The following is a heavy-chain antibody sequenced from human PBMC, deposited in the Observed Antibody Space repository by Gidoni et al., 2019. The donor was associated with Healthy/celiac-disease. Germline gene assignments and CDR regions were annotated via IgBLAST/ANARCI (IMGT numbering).Heavy chain of an antibody. CDR2: IWYDGSNK. CDR1: GFTFSSYG. D-gene: IGHD3-10*01. CDR3: ARGGLLWFGESIDY. V-gene: IGHV3-33*01. J-gene: IGHJ4*02. Sequence: QVQLVESGGGVVQPGRSLRLSCAASGFTFSSYGMHWVRQAPGKGLEWVAVIWYDGSNKYYADSVKGRFTISRDNSKNTLYLQMNSLRAEDTAVYYCARGGLLWFGESIDYWGQGTLVTVSS.